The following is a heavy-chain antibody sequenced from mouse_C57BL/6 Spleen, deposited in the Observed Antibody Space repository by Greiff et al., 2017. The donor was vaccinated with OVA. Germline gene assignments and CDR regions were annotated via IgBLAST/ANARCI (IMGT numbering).Heavy chain of an antibody. CDR3: AMKDYYGSSYFAY. V-gene: IGHV1-74*01. J-gene: IGHJ3*01. CDR2: IHPSDSDT. CDR1: GYTFTSYW. D-gene: IGHD1-1*01. Sequence: QVQLQQPGAELVKPGASVKVSCKASGYTFTSYWMHWVKQRPGQGLEWIGRIHPSDSDTNYNQKFKGKATLTVDKSSSTAYMQPSSLTSEDSAVYYCAMKDYYGSSYFAYWGQGTLVTVSA.